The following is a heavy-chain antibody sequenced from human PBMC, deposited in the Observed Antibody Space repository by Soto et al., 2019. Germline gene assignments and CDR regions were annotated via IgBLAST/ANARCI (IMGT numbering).Heavy chain of an antibody. CDR2: IMPLFGTA. V-gene: IGHV1-69*13. CDR1: GGSLSSFA. J-gene: IGHJ6*02. Sequence: SVKVSCKASGGSLSSFAISWVRQAPGQGLEWMGGIMPLFGTANYAQKFQGRVTITADESTSTAYMELSSLRSEDTAVYYCAREYYDSGGSRSLYYHYYGMDVWGQGTTVTVSS. D-gene: IGHD3-22*01. CDR3: AREYYDSGGSRSLYYHYYGMDV.